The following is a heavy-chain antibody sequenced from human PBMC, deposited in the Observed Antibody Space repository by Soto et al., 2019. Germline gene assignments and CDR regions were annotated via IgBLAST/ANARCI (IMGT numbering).Heavy chain of an antibody. J-gene: IGHJ5*01. CDR1: GFTVTSNG. CDR3: AKLTYPSDTTGFYYERVSGWIDS. D-gene: IGHD3-22*01. V-gene: IGHV3-23*01. CDR2: ISPNGQGI. Sequence: EVKLLESGGGLVQPGGSLRLSCGVSGFTVTSNGVSWVRQAPGKGLEWVSAISPNGQGIWYADSVKGRFTISRDISRNTVFLQMDSLRAEDTAVYYCAKLTYPSDTTGFYYERVSGWIDSWGQGTLVTVSS.